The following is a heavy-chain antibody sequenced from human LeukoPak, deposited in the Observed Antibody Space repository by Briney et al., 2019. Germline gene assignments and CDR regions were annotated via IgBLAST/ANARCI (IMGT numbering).Heavy chain of an antibody. J-gene: IGHJ3*02. CDR3: ARRVAGSYHDAFDI. CDR2: IYPGDSDT. CDR1: GYSFISYW. Sequence: GESLKISCTGSGYSFISYWIGWVRQMPGKGLEWMGIIYPGDSDTRYSPSFQGQVTISADKSISTAYLQWSSLRASDTAMYYCARRVAGSYHDAFDIWGQGAMVTVSS. V-gene: IGHV5-51*01. D-gene: IGHD1-26*01.